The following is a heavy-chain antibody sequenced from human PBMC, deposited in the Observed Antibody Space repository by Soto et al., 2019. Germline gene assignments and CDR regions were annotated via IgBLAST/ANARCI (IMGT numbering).Heavy chain of an antibody. V-gene: IGHV3-23*01. CDR3: AKDLGWFGELWGFDY. J-gene: IGHJ4*02. Sequence: EVQLLESGGGLVQPGGSLRLSCAASGFTFSSYAMSWVRQAPGKGLEWVSAISGSGGSTYYADSVKGRFTISRDNSKNTLYMQMNSLRAEDTAVYYCAKDLGWFGELWGFDYWGQGTLVTVSS. D-gene: IGHD3-10*01. CDR2: ISGSGGST. CDR1: GFTFSSYA.